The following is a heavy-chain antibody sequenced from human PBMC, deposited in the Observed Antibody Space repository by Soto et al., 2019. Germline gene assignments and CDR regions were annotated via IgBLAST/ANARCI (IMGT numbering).Heavy chain of an antibody. J-gene: IGHJ6*02. V-gene: IGHV1-69*01. Sequence: QVQLVQSGAEVKKPGSSVKVSCKAAGGTFSSYAISWVRQAPGQGLEWMGGIIPIFGTSNYAQKFQGRVTITADESTRTADMELSSLRAEDTAVYYCARAHPITGTIYYYDGMDVWGQGTTVTVSS. CDR2: IIPIFGTS. CDR1: GGTFSSYA. CDR3: ARAHPITGTIYYYDGMDV. D-gene: IGHD1-7*01.